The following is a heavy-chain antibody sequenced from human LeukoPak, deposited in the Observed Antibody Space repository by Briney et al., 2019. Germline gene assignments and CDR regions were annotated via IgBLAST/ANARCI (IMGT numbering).Heavy chain of an antibody. CDR2: INPNSGGT. CDR1: GYTFTGYY. D-gene: IGHD1-7*01. Sequence: ASVKVSCKASGYTFTGYYMHWVRQAPGQGLEWMGWINPNSGGTNYAQKFQGRVTMTRDTSISTAYMEPSRLRSDDTAVYYCAREPNYQYYFHYWGQGTLVTVSS. J-gene: IGHJ4*02. CDR3: AREPNYQYYFHY. V-gene: IGHV1-2*02.